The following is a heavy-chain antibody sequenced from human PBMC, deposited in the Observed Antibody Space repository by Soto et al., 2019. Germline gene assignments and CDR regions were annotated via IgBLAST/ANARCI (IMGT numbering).Heavy chain of an antibody. J-gene: IGHJ4*02. Sequence: GGSLRLSCAASAFTFSNYAMSWVRQAPGKGLEWVSGISGSGGSTWYADSVNGRFTISRDRSKNTLYLQMNTLRAEDTAVYYCAKPPYYDILTGFFDSWGQGPLVTVSS. CDR2: ISGSGGST. V-gene: IGHV3-23*01. CDR3: AKPPYYDILTGFFDS. D-gene: IGHD3-9*01. CDR1: AFTFSNYA.